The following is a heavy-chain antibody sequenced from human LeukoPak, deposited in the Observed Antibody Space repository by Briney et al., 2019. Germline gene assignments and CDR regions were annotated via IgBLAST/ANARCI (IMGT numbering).Heavy chain of an antibody. Sequence: GGSLRLSCAASGFTFTSYTMNWVRQAPGKGLEWVSSISSSGRSIYYADSVKGRFTISRDNAKNSLSLQMNSLRAEDTARYYCARCEAATPRNYYYMDVWGKGTTVTVSS. D-gene: IGHD2-15*01. CDR1: GFTFTSYT. CDR3: ARCEAATPRNYYYMDV. J-gene: IGHJ6*03. V-gene: IGHV3-21*01. CDR2: ISSSGRSI.